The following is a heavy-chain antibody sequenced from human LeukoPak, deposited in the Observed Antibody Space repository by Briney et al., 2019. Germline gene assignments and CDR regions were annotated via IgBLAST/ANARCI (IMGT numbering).Heavy chain of an antibody. V-gene: IGHV4-61*09. D-gene: IGHD7-27*01. Sequence: SETLSLTCTVSGGSISSGSYYWSWIRQPAGQGLEWIGHIYTSGNGNYNPSLKSRVTISIDTSKNQFSLKLSSVTAADTALYYCARDLGPYNWFDPWGQGTLVTVSS. CDR2: IYTSGNG. CDR3: ARDLGPYNWFDP. CDR1: GGSISSGSYY. J-gene: IGHJ5*02.